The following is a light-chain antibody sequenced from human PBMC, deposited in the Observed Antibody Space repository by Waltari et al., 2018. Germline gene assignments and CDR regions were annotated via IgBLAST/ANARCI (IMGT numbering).Light chain of an antibody. J-gene: IGKJ1*01. V-gene: IGKV1-39*01. Sequence: DIQMTQSPSSLSASVGDRVTITCWASQSISKFLNWYQQRPGKAPRLLIYAASNLHPGVPSRFSGSGSVTDFTLTINNLQPEDSATYYCQQSSTSSWTFGQGTKVEVK. CDR1: QSISKF. CDR3: QQSSTSSWT. CDR2: AAS.